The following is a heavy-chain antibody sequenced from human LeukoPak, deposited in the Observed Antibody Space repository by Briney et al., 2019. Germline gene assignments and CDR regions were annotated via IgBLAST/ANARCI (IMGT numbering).Heavy chain of an antibody. V-gene: IGHV4-30-2*01. CDR3: ARDLTGDRRRWGYYDSSD. J-gene: IGHJ4*02. CDR1: GGSISSGGYY. CDR2: IYHSGST. D-gene: IGHD3-22*01. Sequence: PSQTLSLTCTVSGGSISSGGYYWSWIRQPPGKGLEWIGYIYHSGSTYYNPSLKSRVTISVDRSKNQFSLKLSSVTAADTAVYYCARDLTGDRRRWGYYDSSDWGQGTLVAVSS.